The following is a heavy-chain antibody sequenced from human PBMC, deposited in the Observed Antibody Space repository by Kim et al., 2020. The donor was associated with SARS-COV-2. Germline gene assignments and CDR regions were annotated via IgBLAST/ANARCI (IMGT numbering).Heavy chain of an antibody. V-gene: IGHV4-4*02. CDR1: GGSISSSNW. J-gene: IGHJ6*02. CDR3: ARGYSYGPNYYYYYGMDV. Sequence: SETLSLTCAVSGGSISSSNWWSWVRQPPGKGLEWIGEIYHSGSTNYNPSLKSRVTISVDKSKNQFSLKLSSVTAADTAVYYCARGYSYGPNYYYYYGMDVWGQGTTVTVSS. CDR2: IYHSGST. D-gene: IGHD5-18*01.